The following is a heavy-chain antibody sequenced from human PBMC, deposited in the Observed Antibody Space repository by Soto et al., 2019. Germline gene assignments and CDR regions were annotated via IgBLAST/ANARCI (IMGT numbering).Heavy chain of an antibody. D-gene: IGHD1-7*01. CDR2: INSDGSST. CDR3: ARDQTLYNWNCVALTTEGMDD. Sequence: PGGSLRLSCAASGFTFSSYWMHWVRQAPGKGLVWVSRINSDGSSTSYADSVKGRFTISRDNAKNTLYLQMNSLRAEDTAVYYCARDQTLYNWNCVALTTEGMDDWGQGTTVTVSS. CDR1: GFTFSSYW. J-gene: IGHJ6*02. V-gene: IGHV3-74*01.